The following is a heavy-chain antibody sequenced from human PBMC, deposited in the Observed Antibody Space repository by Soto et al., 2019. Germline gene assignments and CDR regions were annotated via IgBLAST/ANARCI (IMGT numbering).Heavy chain of an antibody. CDR2: MSHIGRV. J-gene: IGHJ4*02. D-gene: IGHD6-19*01. V-gene: IGHV4-4*02. Sequence: QVLLQESGPGLVQPSGTLSLSCVVSGVSIGSNYYWGWVRQPPGKGLEWLGDMSHIGRVNYNPSLKSRVTISMDQSQNQFSLKLDSMTAADTAVYYCARSLGWYAVDYWGQGTLVIVSS. CDR1: GVSIGSNYY. CDR3: ARSLGWYAVDY.